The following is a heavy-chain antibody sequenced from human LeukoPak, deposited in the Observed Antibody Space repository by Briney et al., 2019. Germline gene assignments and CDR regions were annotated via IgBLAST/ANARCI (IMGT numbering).Heavy chain of an antibody. CDR1: GFTFSTFA. CDR2: IFPSGGEI. V-gene: IGHV3-23*01. CDR3: ATYRQVLLPFES. Sequence: GGSLRLSCEASGFTFSTFAMIGVRQPPGKGLEWVSSIFPSGGEIHYADSVRGRFTISRDNSKSTLSLQMNSLRAEDTAIYYCATYRQVLLPFESWGQGTLVTVSS. J-gene: IGHJ4*02. D-gene: IGHD2-8*02.